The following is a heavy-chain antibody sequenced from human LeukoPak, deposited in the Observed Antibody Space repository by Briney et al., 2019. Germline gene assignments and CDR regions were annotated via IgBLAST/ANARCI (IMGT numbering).Heavy chain of an antibody. CDR2: ISGSGGST. CDR3: AKDLRPDRGSGKESDY. D-gene: IGHD3-10*01. Sequence: GGSLRLSCAASGFTFSSYSMNWVRQVPGKGLEWVSAISGSGGSTYYADSVKGRFTISRDNSKNTLYLQMNSLRAEDTAVYYCAKDLRPDRGSGKESDYWGQGTLVTVSS. CDR1: GFTFSSYS. V-gene: IGHV3-23*01. J-gene: IGHJ4*02.